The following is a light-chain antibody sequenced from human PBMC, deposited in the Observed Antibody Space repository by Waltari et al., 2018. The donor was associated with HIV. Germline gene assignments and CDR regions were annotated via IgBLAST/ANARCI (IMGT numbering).Light chain of an antibody. CDR3: AAWDDSLHGPV. J-gene: IGLJ2*01. CDR2: SNT. V-gene: IGLV1-44*01. Sequence: QSVLTQPPSASGTPGQRVTISCSGSSSNIGSNTVNWYQQPPGTAPKLLIYSNTQRPSGVPDRCAGSKSGTSASLAISGLQSEDEADYYCAAWDDSLHGPVFGGGTKLTVL. CDR1: SSNIGSNT.